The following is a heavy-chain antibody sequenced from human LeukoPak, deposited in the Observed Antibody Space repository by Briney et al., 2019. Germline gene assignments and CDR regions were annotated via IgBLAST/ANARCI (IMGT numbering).Heavy chain of an antibody. CDR2: ISCCGGST. J-gene: IGHJ4*02. D-gene: IGHD1-1*01. CDR3: AKNGVHRYNWNDGPGHY. CDR1: GFTFRSHA. V-gene: IGHV3-23*01. Sequence: GALRLSCGASGFTFRSHAMGWVRPAPGKGVEWGSGISCCGGSTYYADSVKGRFTISRDNSKNTLYLQMNSLRAEDTAVYYCAKNGVHRYNWNDGPGHYWGQGTLVTVSS.